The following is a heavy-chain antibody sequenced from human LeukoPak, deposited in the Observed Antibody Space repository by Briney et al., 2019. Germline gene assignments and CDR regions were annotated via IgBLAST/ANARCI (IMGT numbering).Heavy chain of an antibody. CDR2: ISTSSTYI. CDR3: ARDPPFIIGTTFFDY. CDR1: GFTFSSYS. D-gene: IGHD1-20*01. V-gene: IGHV3-21*01. Sequence: GGSLRLSCAASGFTFSSYSMNWVRQAPGKGLEWVSSISTSSTYIYYADSVKGRFTISRDNAKNSPYLQMNSLRAEDTAVYYCARDPPFIIGTTFFDYWGQGTLVTVSS. J-gene: IGHJ4*02.